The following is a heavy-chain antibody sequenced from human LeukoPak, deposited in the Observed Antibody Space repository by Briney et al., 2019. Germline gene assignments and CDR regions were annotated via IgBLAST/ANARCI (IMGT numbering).Heavy chain of an antibody. CDR1: GYSFNHYW. V-gene: IGHV5-51*01. CDR2: IYPGDSDT. CDR3: ARQGGSYWSHFDY. Sequence: GESLKISCKGSGYSFNHYWIGWVRQMPGKGLEWMGIIYPGDSDTRYSPSFQGQVTISADKSISTAYLQWSSRKASDTDMYYCARQGGSYWSHFDYWGQGTLVTVSS. D-gene: IGHD3-10*01. J-gene: IGHJ4*02.